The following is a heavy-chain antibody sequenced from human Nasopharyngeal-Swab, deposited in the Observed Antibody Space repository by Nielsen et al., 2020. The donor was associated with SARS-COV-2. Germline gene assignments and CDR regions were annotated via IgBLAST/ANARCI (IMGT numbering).Heavy chain of an antibody. Sequence: SLKISCAASGFTFGDFVMHWVRQAPGKGLEWVSGINWNSGTTGYADSVKGRFTISRDNAKNSLYLQMNSLRTEDTALYYCAKGRYSSTDYYMDVWGKGTTVTVSS. J-gene: IGHJ6*03. CDR2: INWNSGTT. V-gene: IGHV3-9*01. CDR1: GFTFGDFV. CDR3: AKGRYSSTDYYMDV. D-gene: IGHD2-2*01.